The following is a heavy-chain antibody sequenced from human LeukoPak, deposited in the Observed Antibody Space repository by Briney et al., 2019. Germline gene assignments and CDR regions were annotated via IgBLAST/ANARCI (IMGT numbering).Heavy chain of an antibody. D-gene: IGHD5-12*01. V-gene: IGHV3-21*01. CDR3: ARFYSGYDSYAFDI. J-gene: IGHJ3*02. Sequence: GGSLRLSCAASGFTFSSYSMNWVRQAPGKGLEWVSSISSSSSYIYYADSVKGRFTISRDNAKNSLYLQMNSLRAEDTAVYCCARFYSGYDSYAFDIWGQGTMVTVSS. CDR2: ISSSSSYI. CDR1: GFTFSSYS.